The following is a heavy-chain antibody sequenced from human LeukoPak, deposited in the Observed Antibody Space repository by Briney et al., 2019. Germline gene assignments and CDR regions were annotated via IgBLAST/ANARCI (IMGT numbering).Heavy chain of an antibody. Sequence: SETLSLTCAVSGGSISSGGYSWSWIRQPPGKGPEWIGYIYQSGITNYNPSLRTRVTISIDRSKTQFSLKLTSVTAADTAVYFWAGSRGDPKWFDRWGQGTLVTVSS. CDR2: IYQSGIT. V-gene: IGHV4-30-2*01. CDR1: GGSISSGGYS. D-gene: IGHD2-21*01. J-gene: IGHJ5*02. CDR3: AGSRGDPKWFDR.